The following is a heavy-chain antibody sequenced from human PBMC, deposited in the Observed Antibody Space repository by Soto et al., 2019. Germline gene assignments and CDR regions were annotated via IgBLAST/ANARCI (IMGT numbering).Heavy chain of an antibody. CDR2: IRGDGIVI. J-gene: IGHJ4*02. CDR3: VREDCGGGLCKRFDY. CDR1: GFTFSSYW. Sequence: EVQLVESGGGLVQPGGSLRLSCAASGFTFSSYWMHWAREAPGKGLVWVSSIRGDGIVITHADSVKGRFTVSRDNAKNTLYLQMNSLRAEDTAVYYRVREDCGGGLCKRFDYWGQGTPVTVSS. V-gene: IGHV3-74*01. D-gene: IGHD2-15*01.